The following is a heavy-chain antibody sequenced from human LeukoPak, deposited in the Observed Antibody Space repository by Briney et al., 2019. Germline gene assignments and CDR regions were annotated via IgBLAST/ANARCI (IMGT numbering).Heavy chain of an antibody. CDR3: ARDLIGTFGY. Sequence: PGGSLRLSCAASGFTFSSYSMNWVRQAPGKGLEWVSYISSSNSTIYYADSVKGRFTISRDNAKNSLYLQMNSLRAEDTAVYYCARDLIGTFGYWGQGTLVTVSS. V-gene: IGHV3-48*01. J-gene: IGHJ4*02. D-gene: IGHD1-1*01. CDR1: GFTFSSYS. CDR2: ISSSNSTI.